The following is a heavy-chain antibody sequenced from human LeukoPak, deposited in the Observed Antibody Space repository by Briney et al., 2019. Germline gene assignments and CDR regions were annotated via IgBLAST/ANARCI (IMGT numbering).Heavy chain of an antibody. Sequence: ASVKVSCKASGYTFTSYGISWVRQAPGQGLEWMGWISAYNGNTNYAQKLQGRVTMTTDTSTSTAYMELRSLRSDDTAVYYCARVRVTTVTIAQPRARDAFDIWGQGTMVTVSS. CDR3: ARVRVTTVTIAQPRARDAFDI. J-gene: IGHJ3*02. CDR1: GYTFTSYG. CDR2: ISAYNGNT. D-gene: IGHD4-17*01. V-gene: IGHV1-18*01.